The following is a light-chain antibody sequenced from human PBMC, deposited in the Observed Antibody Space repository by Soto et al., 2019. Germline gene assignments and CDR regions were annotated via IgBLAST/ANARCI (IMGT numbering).Light chain of an antibody. CDR2: GAS. CDR3: QQYGSSPLIT. CDR1: QSVSSSY. V-gene: IGKV3-20*01. Sequence: EIVLTHSPGTLSLSPGERATLSCRASQSVSSSYLAWYQQKPGQAPRLLIYGASSRATGTPDRFSGSGSGTDFTLTISRLEPEDFAVYYCQQYGSSPLITFGQGTRLEI. J-gene: IGKJ5*01.